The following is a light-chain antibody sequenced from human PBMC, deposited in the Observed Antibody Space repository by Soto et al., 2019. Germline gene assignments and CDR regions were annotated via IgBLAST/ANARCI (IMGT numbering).Light chain of an antibody. CDR3: HQYDTSPRA. CDR2: GTS. CDR1: QTVNSIY. Sequence: EIVLTQSPGTLSLSPGERATLSCRASQTVNSIYLAWYQQKPGQAPRLIIYGTSNRATGVPDRVSGSGSGTDFTLTISRLEPEDFAVYYCHQYDTSPRAFGQGTKVDI. J-gene: IGKJ1*01. V-gene: IGKV3-20*01.